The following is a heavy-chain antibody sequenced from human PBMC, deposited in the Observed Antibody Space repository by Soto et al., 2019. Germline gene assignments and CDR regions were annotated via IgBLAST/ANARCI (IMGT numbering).Heavy chain of an antibody. CDR3: TTETYCSGGRCYSKMGDY. CDR2: IKSKTDGGTT. CDR1: GFTFSNAW. D-gene: IGHD2-15*01. V-gene: IGHV3-15*07. J-gene: IGHJ4*02. Sequence: PGGSLRLSCAASGFTFSNAWMNWVRQAPGKGLEWVGRIKSKTDGGTTDYAAPVKGRFTISRDDSKNTLYLQMNSLKTEDTAVYYCTTETYCSGGRCYSKMGDYWGQGTLVTVSS.